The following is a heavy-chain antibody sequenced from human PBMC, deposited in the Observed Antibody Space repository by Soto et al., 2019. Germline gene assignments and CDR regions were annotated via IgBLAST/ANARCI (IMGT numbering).Heavy chain of an antibody. Sequence: QVQLVQSGAEVKKPGASVKVSCKASGYTFTSYGISWVRQAPGQGLEWMGWISAYNGNTNYAQKLQGRVTMTTDTATSTAYMELRSLRSDDTAVYYCARVRLRMVYAIPGYFDYWGQGTLVTVSS. CDR1: GYTFTSYG. CDR2: ISAYNGNT. D-gene: IGHD2-8*01. V-gene: IGHV1-18*04. J-gene: IGHJ4*02. CDR3: ARVRLRMVYAIPGYFDY.